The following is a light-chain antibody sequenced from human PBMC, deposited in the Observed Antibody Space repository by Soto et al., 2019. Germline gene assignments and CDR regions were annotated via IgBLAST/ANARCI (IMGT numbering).Light chain of an antibody. Sequence: EIVMTQSPATLSVSPGERATLSCRASQSVNIYLAWYQQKPGQAPRLLIFGASSRATGIPARFSGSGSVTEFNLTISSLQSEDFAVYFYQHYDDWLRLTFGGGTKVEIK. CDR3: QHYDDWLRLT. J-gene: IGKJ4*01. CDR2: GAS. V-gene: IGKV3D-15*01. CDR1: QSVNIY.